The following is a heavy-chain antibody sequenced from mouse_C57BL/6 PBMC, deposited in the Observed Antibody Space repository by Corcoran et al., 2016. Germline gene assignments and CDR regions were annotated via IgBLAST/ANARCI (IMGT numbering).Heavy chain of an antibody. Sequence: EVQLQQSGPELVKPGASVKISCKASGCTFTDYYMNWVKQSHGKSLEWIGDINPNNGGTSYNQKFKGKATLTVDKSSSTAYMELRSLTSEDSAVYYCARPPPYQGYFDYWGQGTTLTVSS. D-gene: IGHD2-10*01. CDR3: ARPPPYQGYFDY. V-gene: IGHV1-26*01. CDR1: GCTFTDYY. CDR2: INPNNGGT. J-gene: IGHJ2*01.